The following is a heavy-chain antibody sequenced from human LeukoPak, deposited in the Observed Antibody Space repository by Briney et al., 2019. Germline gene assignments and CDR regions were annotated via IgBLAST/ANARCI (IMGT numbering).Heavy chain of an antibody. V-gene: IGHV3-74*01. CDR2: INSDGSSR. J-gene: IGHJ4*02. D-gene: IGHD3-10*01. CDR1: GFTFSNYW. Sequence: PGGSLRLSCAASGFTFSNYWMHWVRQAPGKGLVWVSRINSDGSSRNYADSVKGRFTISRDNSKNTLYLQMNSLRAEDTAVYYCARVSPIWFGELLGDHYFDYWGQGTLVTVSS. CDR3: ARVSPIWFGELLGDHYFDY.